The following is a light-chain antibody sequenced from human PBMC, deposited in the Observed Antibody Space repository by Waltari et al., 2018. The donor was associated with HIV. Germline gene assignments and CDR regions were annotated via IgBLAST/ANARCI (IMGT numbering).Light chain of an antibody. Sequence: QSALTQPPSASGSPGQSVTLSCTGTSSDVGGYNYVSWYQQHPGKTPNFMFYEVSRRPSGVPDLFSGSKSGNTASLTVSGLQAEDEADYYCSSYAGSNNVVFGGGTKLTVL. V-gene: IGLV2-8*01. J-gene: IGLJ2*01. CDR1: SSDVGGYNY. CDR2: EVS. CDR3: SSYAGSNNVV.